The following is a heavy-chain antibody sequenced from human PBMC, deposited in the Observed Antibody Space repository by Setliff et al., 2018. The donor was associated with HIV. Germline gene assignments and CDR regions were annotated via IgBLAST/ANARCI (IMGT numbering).Heavy chain of an antibody. D-gene: IGHD6-6*01. CDR1: GYSISSGYY. CDR2: IYHSGST. J-gene: IGHJ4*02. Sequence: SETLSLTCTVSGYSISSGYYWGWIRQPPGKGLEWIGSIYHSGSTCYNPSLKSRVTISIDTSKNQFSLKLTSVTAADTAVYYCARAGSAAASPLDYWGQGTLVTVSS. CDR3: ARAGSAAASPLDY. V-gene: IGHV4-38-2*02.